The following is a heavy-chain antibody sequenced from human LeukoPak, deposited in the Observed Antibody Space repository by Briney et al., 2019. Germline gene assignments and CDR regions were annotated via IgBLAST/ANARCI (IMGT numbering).Heavy chain of an antibody. CDR3: ARARSLLSNGGYFDY. D-gene: IGHD2-8*01. J-gene: IGHJ4*02. V-gene: IGHV4-34*01. CDR2: INHSGST. Sequence: KPSETLSLTCAVYGGSFSGYYWSWIRQPPGKGLEWIGEINHSGSTNYNPSLKSRVTISVDTSKNQFSLKLRSVTAADSAVYYCARARSLLSNGGYFDYWGQGTLVTVSS. CDR1: GGSFSGYY.